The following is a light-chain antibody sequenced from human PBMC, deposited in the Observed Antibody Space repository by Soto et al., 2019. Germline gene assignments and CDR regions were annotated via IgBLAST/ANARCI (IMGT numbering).Light chain of an antibody. CDR3: QQYTKDTPVT. Sequence: DVPMTQSPASLSSSVGDRVTFTCRASQDISHYLAWYQQRPGKVPKLLIYYAATLQLGVPSRFSGSGSGTDFTLTISRLQPEDVETYYCQQYTKDTPVTFGQGTKVDIK. CDR1: QDISHY. V-gene: IGKV1-27*01. CDR2: YAA. J-gene: IGKJ1*01.